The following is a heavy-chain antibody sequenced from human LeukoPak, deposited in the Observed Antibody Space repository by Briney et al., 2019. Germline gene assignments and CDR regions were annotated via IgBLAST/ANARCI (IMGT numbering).Heavy chain of an antibody. Sequence: ASVKVSCKASGYTFTSFGISWVRQAPGQGLEWMGWISAYNGNTNYAQKLQGRVTMTTDTSTSTAYMELRSLRSDDTAVYYCAREGGYCSSTSCYVYWGQGTLVTVSS. CDR2: ISAYNGNT. CDR1: GYTFTSFG. J-gene: IGHJ4*02. D-gene: IGHD2-2*01. CDR3: AREGGYCSSTSCYVY. V-gene: IGHV1-18*01.